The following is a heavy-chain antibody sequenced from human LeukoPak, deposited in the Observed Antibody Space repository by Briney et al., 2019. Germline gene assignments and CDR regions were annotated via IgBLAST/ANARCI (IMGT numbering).Heavy chain of an antibody. D-gene: IGHD6-13*01. CDR2: IYYSGGT. CDR3: ARMLAVGHFDY. V-gene: IGHV4-59*08. Sequence: SETLSLTCTVSGGSISSYYWSWIRQPPRKGLEWIGYIYYSGGTSYNPSLMSRVTISVDTSKNQFSLHLSSVTAADTAVYYCARMLAVGHFDYWGQGTLVPVSS. J-gene: IGHJ4*02. CDR1: GGSISSYY.